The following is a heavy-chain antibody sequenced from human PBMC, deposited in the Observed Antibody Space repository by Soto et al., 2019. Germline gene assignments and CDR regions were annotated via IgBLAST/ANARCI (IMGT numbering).Heavy chain of an antibody. V-gene: IGHV1-2*04. CDR3: ARDHSYCSSTSCYSGYGMDV. D-gene: IGHD2-2*01. CDR2: INPNSGGT. CDR1: GYTFTGYY. Sequence: ASVKVSCKASGYTFTGYYMHWVRQAPGQGLEWMGWINPNSGGTNYAQKFQGWVTMTRDTSISTAYMELSRLRSDDTAVYYCARDHSYCSSTSCYSGYGMDVRGQGTTVTVSS. J-gene: IGHJ6*02.